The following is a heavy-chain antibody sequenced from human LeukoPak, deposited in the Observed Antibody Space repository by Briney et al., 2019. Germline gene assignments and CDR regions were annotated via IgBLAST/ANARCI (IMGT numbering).Heavy chain of an antibody. D-gene: IGHD2-2*01. J-gene: IGHJ4*02. Sequence: GRSLRLSCAASGFTFSSYAMHWVRQAPGKGLEWVAFIRYDGSNKYYADSVKGRFTISRDNSKNTLYLQMNSLRAEDTAVYYCAKDGPDIVVVPAASHFDYWGQGTLVTVSS. CDR3: AKDGPDIVVVPAASHFDY. CDR2: IRYDGSNK. V-gene: IGHV3-30*02. CDR1: GFTFSSYA.